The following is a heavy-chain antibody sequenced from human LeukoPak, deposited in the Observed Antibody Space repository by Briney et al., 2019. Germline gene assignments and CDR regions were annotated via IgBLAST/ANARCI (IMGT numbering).Heavy chain of an antibody. V-gene: IGHV1-8*02. CDR3: ARSNFGGNVHFDY. Sequence: ASVKVSCKASGYSFTSYDINWVRQATGQGLEWIGWMNPNSGDADYTQKFKGRVTFTRDTSTRTAYMEVNSLGAEDTAVYYCARSNFGGNVHFDYWGQGTVVTVSS. CDR1: GYSFTSYD. J-gene: IGHJ4*02. CDR2: MNPNSGDA. D-gene: IGHD4-23*01.